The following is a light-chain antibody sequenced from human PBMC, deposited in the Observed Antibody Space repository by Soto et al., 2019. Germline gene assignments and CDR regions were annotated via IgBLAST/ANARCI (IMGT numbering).Light chain of an antibody. CDR2: NVN. J-gene: IGLJ2*01. Sequence: QSALTQPRSVSGSPGQSVTIACTGTSSDVGGYHYVSWYQRHPGKAPKLMIFNVNERPSGVPARFSGSKSGNTASLTISGLQAEDEADYYCCSYAGIYTLIFGGGTKLTVL. CDR3: CSYAGIYTLI. V-gene: IGLV2-11*01. CDR1: SSDVGGYHY.